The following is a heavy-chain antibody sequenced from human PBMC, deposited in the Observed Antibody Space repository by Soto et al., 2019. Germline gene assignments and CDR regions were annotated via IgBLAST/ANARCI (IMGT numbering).Heavy chain of an antibody. Sequence: GGSLRLSCTASGFTFGDYAMSWFRQAPGKGLEWVGFIRSKAYGGTTEYAGSVKGRFTISRDDSKSIAYLQMNSLKTEDTAVYYCAQKRVPAAAIPQDYYYYGMDVWGQGTTVTVSS. D-gene: IGHD2-2*01. CDR1: GFTFGDYA. J-gene: IGHJ6*02. V-gene: IGHV3-49*03. CDR3: AQKRVPAAAIPQDYYYYGMDV. CDR2: IRSKAYGGTT.